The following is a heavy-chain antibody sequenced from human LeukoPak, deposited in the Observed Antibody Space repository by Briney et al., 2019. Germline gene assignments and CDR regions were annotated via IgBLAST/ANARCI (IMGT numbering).Heavy chain of an antibody. CDR2: INPNSGTT. D-gene: IGHD3-9*01. Sequence: ASVKVSCKASGYTFTGYYMHWVRQAPGQGLEWMGWINPNSGTTNYAQKLQGRVTMTTDTSTSTAYMELRSLRSDDTAVYYCARDQKNDILTGSDYWGQGTLVTVSS. J-gene: IGHJ4*02. CDR3: ARDQKNDILTGSDY. V-gene: IGHV1-2*02. CDR1: GYTFTGYY.